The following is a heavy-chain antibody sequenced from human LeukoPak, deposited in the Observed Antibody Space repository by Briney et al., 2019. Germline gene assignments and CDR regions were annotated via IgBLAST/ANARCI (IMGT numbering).Heavy chain of an antibody. CDR1: RGTFSSYA. D-gene: IGHD5-18*01. J-gene: IGHJ3*02. Sequence: SVKVSCKASRGTFSSYAISWVRQAPGQGLEWMGRIIPILGIANYAQKFQGRVTITADKSTSTAYMELSSLRSEDTAVYYCARDEEYSYGPGAFDIWGQGTMVTVSS. CDR3: ARDEEYSYGPGAFDI. CDR2: IIPILGIA. V-gene: IGHV1-69*04.